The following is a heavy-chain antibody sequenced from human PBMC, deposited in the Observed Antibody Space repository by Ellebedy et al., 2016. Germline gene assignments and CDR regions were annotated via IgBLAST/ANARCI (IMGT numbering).Heavy chain of an antibody. Sequence: GGSLRLSCAASGFTFSRHAMSWVRQAPGKGLEWVSSISGSGTSTYYADSVKGRFTISRDNSKNTLYLQMNSLRAEDTAVYYCASFSGSYRNLDYWGQGTLVTVSS. CDR1: GFTFSRHA. V-gene: IGHV3-23*01. CDR3: ASFSGSYRNLDY. CDR2: ISGSGTST. J-gene: IGHJ4*02. D-gene: IGHD1-26*01.